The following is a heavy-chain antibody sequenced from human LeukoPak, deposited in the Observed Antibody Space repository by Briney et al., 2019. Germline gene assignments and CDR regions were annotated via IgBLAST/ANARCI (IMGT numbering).Heavy chain of an antibody. Sequence: GGSLRLSCAASGFTVSSNYISWVRQAPGKGLEWVSVIYSGGSTYYADSAKGRFTISRDNSKNTLYLQMNSLRAEDTAVYYCARDAYSSSFFGYWGQGTLVTVSS. D-gene: IGHD6-13*01. J-gene: IGHJ4*02. CDR1: GFTVSSNY. CDR3: ARDAYSSSFFGY. CDR2: IYSGGST. V-gene: IGHV3-53*01.